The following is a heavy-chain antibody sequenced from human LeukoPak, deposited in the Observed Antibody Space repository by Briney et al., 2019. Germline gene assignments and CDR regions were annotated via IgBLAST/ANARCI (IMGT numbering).Heavy chain of an antibody. CDR3: ARDLSNYYDSSGSG. Sequence: ASVKVSCKASVYTFTRYAMDGVRQAPAQGLEWMGWINTNTGNPTYAQGFTGRFVFSLDTSVSTAYLQISGLKAEATAVYYCARDLSNYYDSSGSGWGQGTLVTVSS. CDR1: VYTFTRYA. J-gene: IGHJ4*02. D-gene: IGHD3-22*01. CDR2: INTNTGNP. V-gene: IGHV7-4-1*02.